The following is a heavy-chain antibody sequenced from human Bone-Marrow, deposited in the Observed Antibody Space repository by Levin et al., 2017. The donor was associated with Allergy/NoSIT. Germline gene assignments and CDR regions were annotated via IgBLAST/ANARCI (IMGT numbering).Heavy chain of an antibody. J-gene: IGHJ4*02. V-gene: IGHV4-39*01. CDR2: VYHSGSS. D-gene: IGHD3-9*01. Sequence: SQTLSLTCTVSGVSIPHTDYNWGWIRQPPGEGLEWIGSVYHSGSSYSNPSLTSRLAMSVDTSKNQFSLRLTSVTAADTAVYYCARHIPKLEYFDWLLTYFDSWGQGTLVTVSS. CDR3: ARHIPKLEYFDWLLTYFDS. CDR1: GVSIPHTDYN.